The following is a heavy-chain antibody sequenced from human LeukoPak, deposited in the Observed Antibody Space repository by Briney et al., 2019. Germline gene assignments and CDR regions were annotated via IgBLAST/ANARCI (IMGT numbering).Heavy chain of an antibody. D-gene: IGHD3-10*01. Sequence: GGSLRLSCAASGFTFSSYAMSWVRQAPGKGLEWVSAISGSGGNTNYADSVKGRFTITRDNSKNTLYLEMNSLRAEDTAVYYCAKVSELKPYFDYWGQGTLVTVSS. V-gene: IGHV3-23*01. CDR1: GFTFSSYA. CDR2: ISGSGGNT. CDR3: AKVSELKPYFDY. J-gene: IGHJ4*02.